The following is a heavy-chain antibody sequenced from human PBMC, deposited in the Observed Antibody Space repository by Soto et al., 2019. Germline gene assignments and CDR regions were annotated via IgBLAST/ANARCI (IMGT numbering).Heavy chain of an antibody. CDR3: ATYIRSDCSSNIFYYDAFDI. CDR1: GYPLTELS. J-gene: IGHJ3*02. Sequence: XAVKSSCDVSGYPLTELSMHWVRQAPGKGLWWMGGFDPEDCETIYAQKFQGRVTMTEDTSTDTAYMALSSLKSEDTAVYYCATYIRSDCSSNIFYYDAFDIWGQGTMVTVSS. V-gene: IGHV1-24*01. CDR2: FDPEDCET. D-gene: IGHD2-2*01.